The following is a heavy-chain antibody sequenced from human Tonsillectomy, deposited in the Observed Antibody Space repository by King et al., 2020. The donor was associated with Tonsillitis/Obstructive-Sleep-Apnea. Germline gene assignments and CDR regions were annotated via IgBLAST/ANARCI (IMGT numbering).Heavy chain of an antibody. CDR1: GYTFTNYG. CDR2: ISGYNGNT. V-gene: IGHV1-18*01. J-gene: IGHJ6*02. D-gene: IGHD5-18*01. Sequence: QLVQSGAEVKKPGASVKVSCKASGYTFTNYGVSWVRQAPGQGLEWMGWISGYNGNTNYARKLQGRVTMTTDTSTSTAYMELRSLRSDDTAVYYCAREGQLGYSYGSSYYYYGMDVWGQGTTVTVSS. CDR3: AREGQLGYSYGSSYYYYGMDV.